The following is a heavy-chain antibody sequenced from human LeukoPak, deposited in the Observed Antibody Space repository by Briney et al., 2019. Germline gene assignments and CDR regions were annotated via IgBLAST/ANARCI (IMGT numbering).Heavy chain of an antibody. D-gene: IGHD3-22*01. CDR2: ISYDGSNK. CDR3: AKDVEGYYDSSGYYSYYFDY. V-gene: IGHV3-30*18. J-gene: IGHJ4*02. CDR1: GFTFSSYG. Sequence: PGGSLRLSCAASGFTFSSYGMHWVRQAPGKGLERVAVISYDGSNKYYADSVKGRSTISRDNSKNTLYLQMNSLRAEDTAVYYCAKDVEGYYDSSGYYSYYFDYWGQGTLVTVSS.